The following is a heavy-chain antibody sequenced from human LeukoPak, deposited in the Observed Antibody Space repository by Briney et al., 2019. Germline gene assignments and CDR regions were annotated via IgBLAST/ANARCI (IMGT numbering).Heavy chain of an antibody. CDR1: GYSLSELS. D-gene: IGHD6-13*01. J-gene: IGHJ3*02. CDR3: ARGAGAFDI. CDR2: FDPENGEA. V-gene: IGHV1-24*01. Sequence: ASVKVSCKVSGYSLSELSMHWVRQAPGKGLEWMGGFDPENGEAVYAQKFQGRVTMTEDTSTDTSYMELNSLKSEDTAVYYCARGAGAFDIWGQGTMVTVSS.